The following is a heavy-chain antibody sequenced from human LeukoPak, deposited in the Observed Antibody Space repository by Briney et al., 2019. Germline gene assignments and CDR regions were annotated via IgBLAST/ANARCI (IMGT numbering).Heavy chain of an antibody. CDR1: GGSFSGYY. CDR3: ARGSDSSSSGFDY. V-gene: IGHV4-34*01. Sequence: PSETLSLTCAVYGGSFSGYYWSWIRQPPGKGLEWIGEINHSGSTNYNPSLKSRVTISVDTSKNQFSLKLSSVTAADTAVYYCARGSDSSSSGFDYWGQGTLVTVSS. CDR2: INHSGST. D-gene: IGHD6-6*01. J-gene: IGHJ4*02.